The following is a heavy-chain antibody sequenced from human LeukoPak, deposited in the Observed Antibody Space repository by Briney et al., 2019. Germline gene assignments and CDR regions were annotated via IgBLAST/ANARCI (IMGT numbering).Heavy chain of an antibody. CDR2: ISSNGGST. D-gene: IGHD5-18*01. CDR3: ARALGYSYGFGYFDY. V-gene: IGHV3-64*01. J-gene: IGHJ4*02. Sequence: PGGPERLSCAASGFTFSSYAMHWVRQAPGKGLEYVSAISSNGGSTYYANSVKGRFTISRDNSKNTLYLQMGSLRAEDMAVYYCARALGYSYGFGYFDYWGQGTLVTVSS. CDR1: GFTFSSYA.